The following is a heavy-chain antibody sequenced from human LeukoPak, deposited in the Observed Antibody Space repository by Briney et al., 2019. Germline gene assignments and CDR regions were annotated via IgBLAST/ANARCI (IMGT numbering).Heavy chain of an antibody. J-gene: IGHJ6*03. D-gene: IGHD3-10*02. CDR2: IIPIFGTA. CDR3: AKEACSGTNCIYYYMDV. CDR1: GGTFSSYA. Sequence: SVKVSCKASGGTFSSYAISWVRQAPGQGLEWMGGIIPIFGTANYAQKFQGRVTITADKSTSTAYMELSSLRSEDTAVYYCAKEACSGTNCIYYYMDVWGKGTTVTVSS. V-gene: IGHV1-69*06.